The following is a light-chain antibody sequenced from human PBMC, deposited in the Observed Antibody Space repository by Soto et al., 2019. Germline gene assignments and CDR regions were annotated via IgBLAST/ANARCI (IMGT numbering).Light chain of an antibody. Sequence: DIQMTQSPSTLSASVGDRVTITCRASQSISSWLAWYQQKPGKAPKLLIYDASSLESGVPSRLSGSGSGTEFTLTISSLQPDDFATYYFQQYNSYSPGTFGQGPKVDI. J-gene: IGKJ1*01. V-gene: IGKV1-5*01. CDR2: DAS. CDR3: QQYNSYSPGT. CDR1: QSISSW.